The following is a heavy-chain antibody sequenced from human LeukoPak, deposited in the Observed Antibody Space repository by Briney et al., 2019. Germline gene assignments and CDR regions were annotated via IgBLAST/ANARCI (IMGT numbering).Heavy chain of an antibody. CDR1: GFTFSIYA. J-gene: IGHJ4*02. Sequence: PGGSLRLSCAASGFTFSIYAMSWVRQAPGKGLEWVSSISGTSGNTYYADSVKGRFAISRDNSKNTLYLQMNSLRAEDTAVYYCAKSLDVTIFGVVIIPIPRGFDYWGQGTLVTVSS. CDR3: AKSLDVTIFGVVIIPIPRGFDY. D-gene: IGHD3-3*01. V-gene: IGHV3-23*01. CDR2: ISGTSGNT.